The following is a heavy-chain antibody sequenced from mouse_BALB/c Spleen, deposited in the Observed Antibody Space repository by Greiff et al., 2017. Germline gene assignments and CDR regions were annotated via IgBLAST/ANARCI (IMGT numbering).Heavy chain of an antibody. CDR2: ISSGSSTI. D-gene: IGHD4-1*01. Sequence: EVKLVESGGGLVQPGGSRKLSCAASGFTFSSFGMHWVRQAPEKGLEWVAYISSGSSTIYYADTVKGRFTISRDNPKNTLFLQMTSLRSEDTAMYYCARRTGPYYAMDYWGQGTSVTVSS. CDR1: GFTFSSFG. V-gene: IGHV5-17*02. CDR3: ARRTGPYYAMDY. J-gene: IGHJ4*01.